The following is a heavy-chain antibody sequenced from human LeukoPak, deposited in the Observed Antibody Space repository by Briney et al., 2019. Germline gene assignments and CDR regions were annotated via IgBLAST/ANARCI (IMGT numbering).Heavy chain of an antibody. CDR2: ISGSGGST. V-gene: IGHV3-23*01. J-gene: IGHJ4*02. CDR3: AKGDLWSGYPDLDY. CDR1: GFSFPYG. Sequence: PGGSLRLSCEASGFSFPYGMSWVRQAPGKGLEWVSAISGSGGSTYYADSVKGRFTISRDNSENTLYLQMNSLRAEDTAVYYCAKGDLWSGYPDLDYWGQGTLVTVSS. D-gene: IGHD3-3*01.